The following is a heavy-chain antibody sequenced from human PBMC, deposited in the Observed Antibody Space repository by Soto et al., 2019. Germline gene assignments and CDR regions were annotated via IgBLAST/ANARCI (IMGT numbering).Heavy chain of an antibody. CDR1: GGSIGNYY. D-gene: IGHD5-18*01. V-gene: IGHV4-4*07. CDR3: ARDYDVNTALDYWYFDL. J-gene: IGHJ2*01. Sequence: QVQLQESGPGLVKPSESLSLTCSVSGGSIGNYYLAWIRQSAGKGLEWIGRIYTSGRTHYNPSLTGRVTMSIDTSKNQFSLRLTSVTAADTAIYYCARDYDVNTALDYWYFDLWGRGTLVTVSS. CDR2: IYTSGRT.